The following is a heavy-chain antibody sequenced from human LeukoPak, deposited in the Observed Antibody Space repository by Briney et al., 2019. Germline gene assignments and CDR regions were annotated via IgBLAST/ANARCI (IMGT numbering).Heavy chain of an antibody. CDR1: GFTFSDYY. Sequence: GGSLRLSCAASGFTFSDYYLSWIRQAPGKGLEWVSYISSSGSTIYYADSVKGRFTISRDNAKNSLYLQMNSLRAEDTAVCYCARGSTYSSSHFDYWGQGTLVTVSS. CDR3: ARGSTYSSSHFDY. D-gene: IGHD6-13*01. V-gene: IGHV3-11*01. CDR2: ISSSGSTI. J-gene: IGHJ4*02.